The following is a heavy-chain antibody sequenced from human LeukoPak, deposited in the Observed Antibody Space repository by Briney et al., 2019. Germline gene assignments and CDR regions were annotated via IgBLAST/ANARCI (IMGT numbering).Heavy chain of an antibody. CDR3: ARVAVPRDYMDV. Sequence: ASAKVPCKASGYTFIRYGITWVRQAPGQGLEWMGWISAYNGNTHYAQKFQGRVTMTTDTSTSTAYMELRSLRSDDTAVYYCARVAVPRDYMDVWGKGTTVTVSS. CDR2: ISAYNGNT. CDR1: GYTFIRYG. J-gene: IGHJ6*03. V-gene: IGHV1-18*01. D-gene: IGHD2-2*01.